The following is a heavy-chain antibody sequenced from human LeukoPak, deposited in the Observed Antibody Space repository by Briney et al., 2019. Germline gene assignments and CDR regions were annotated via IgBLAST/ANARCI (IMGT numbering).Heavy chain of an antibody. CDR3: ARDLDGSGYYPDY. J-gene: IGHJ4*02. Sequence: ASVKVSCKASGYIFTHYFVHWLRQAPGQGLEWMGWINSNTGGTNYVQKFQGRVTMTRDTSTNTVYVELSSLISEDTAVYYCARDLDGSGYYPDYWGQGTLVTVSS. D-gene: IGHD3-22*01. V-gene: IGHV1-2*02. CDR1: GYIFTHYF. CDR2: INSNTGGT.